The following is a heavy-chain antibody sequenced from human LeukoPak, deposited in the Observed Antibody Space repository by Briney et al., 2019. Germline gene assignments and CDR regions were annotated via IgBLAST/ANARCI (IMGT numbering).Heavy chain of an antibody. Sequence: GGSLRLSCAAPGFTFSSYGMHWVRQAPGKGLEWVAVISYDGSNKYYADSVKGRFTISRDNSKNTLYLQMNSLRAEDTAVYYCAKVSSVVGYYFDYWGQGTLVTVSS. CDR3: AKVSSVVGYYFDY. D-gene: IGHD2-15*01. V-gene: IGHV3-30*18. J-gene: IGHJ4*02. CDR2: ISYDGSNK. CDR1: GFTFSSYG.